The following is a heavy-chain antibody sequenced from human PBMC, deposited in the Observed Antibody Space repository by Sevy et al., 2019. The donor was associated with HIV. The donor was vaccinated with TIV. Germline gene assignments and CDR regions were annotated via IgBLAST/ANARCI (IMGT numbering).Heavy chain of an antibody. Sequence: GGSLGLSCAASGFTFRTHAMHWVRQAPGKGLEWVAVISYDGSYKSYGDSVKGRFTISRDDSKNTLYLQMISLRPEDTAVYYCARDSGYSINWYPAYWGQGTLVTVSS. D-gene: IGHD6-13*01. V-gene: IGHV3-30*03. CDR1: GFTFRTHA. CDR2: ISYDGSYK. CDR3: ARDSGYSINWYPAY. J-gene: IGHJ4*02.